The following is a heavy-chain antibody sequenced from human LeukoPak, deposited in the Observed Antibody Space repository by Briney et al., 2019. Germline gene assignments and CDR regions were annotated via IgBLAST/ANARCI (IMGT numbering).Heavy chain of an antibody. Sequence: ASVKVSCKASGYTFTSYGISWVRQAPGQGLEWMGWISAYNGNTNYAQKLQGRVTMTTDTSTSTAYMELRSLRSDDTAVYYCAKDSYYGSGSYISPYYYMDVWGKGTTVTISS. CDR3: AKDSYYGSGSYISPYYYMDV. V-gene: IGHV1-18*01. CDR2: ISAYNGNT. CDR1: GYTFTSYG. J-gene: IGHJ6*03. D-gene: IGHD3-10*01.